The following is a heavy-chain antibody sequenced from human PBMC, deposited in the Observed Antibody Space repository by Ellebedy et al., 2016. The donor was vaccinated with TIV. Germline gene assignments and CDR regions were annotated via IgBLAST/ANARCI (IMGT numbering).Heavy chain of an antibody. CDR1: GGTFSSYA. J-gene: IGHJ2*01. CDR3: ARDLSTMVRGVHFDL. CDR2: IIPILGIA. Sequence: SVKVSXXASGGTFSSYAISWVRQAPGQGLEWMGRIIPILGIANYAQKLQGRVTMTTDTSTSTAYMELRSLRSDDTAVYYCARDLSTMVRGVHFDLWGRGTLVTVSS. D-gene: IGHD3-10*01. V-gene: IGHV1-69*04.